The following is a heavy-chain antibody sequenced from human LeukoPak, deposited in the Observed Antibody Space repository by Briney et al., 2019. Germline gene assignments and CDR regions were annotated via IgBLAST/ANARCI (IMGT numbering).Heavy chain of an antibody. Sequence: GASVKVSCKASGYTFRNYGITWVRQAPGQGLEWMGWISPYNGNTRYAQKVQGRVTMTTDTPTSTAYMELRSLRSDDTAVYYCTRGGSSGPEGWFDPWAQGTLVTVSS. D-gene: IGHD6-19*01. CDR2: ISPYNGNT. CDR1: GYTFRNYG. J-gene: IGHJ5*02. V-gene: IGHV1-18*01. CDR3: TRGGSSGPEGWFDP.